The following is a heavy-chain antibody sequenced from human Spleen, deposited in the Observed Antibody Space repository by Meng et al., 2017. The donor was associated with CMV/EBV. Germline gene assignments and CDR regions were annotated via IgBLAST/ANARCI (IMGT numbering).Heavy chain of an antibody. Sequence: GESLKISCAASGFTVSSNYMSWVRQAPGKGLEWVSVIYSGGSTYYADSVKGRFTISRDNSKNTLYLQMNSLRAKDTAVYYCAREEGAAGPFDYWGQGTLVTVSS. D-gene: IGHD6-13*01. CDR3: AREEGAAGPFDY. CDR1: GFTVSSNY. J-gene: IGHJ4*02. CDR2: IYSGGST. V-gene: IGHV3-53*01.